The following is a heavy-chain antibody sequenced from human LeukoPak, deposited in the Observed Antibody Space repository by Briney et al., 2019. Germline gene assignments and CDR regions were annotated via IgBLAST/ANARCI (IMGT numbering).Heavy chain of an antibody. CDR1: GFTFDDYG. CDR2: ISWKSDSI. CDR3: AKDSSGYTHGEVDY. J-gene: IGHJ4*02. Sequence: PGGSLRLSCAASGFTFDDYGMHWVRQAPGKGLQWVSYISWKSDSIGYADSVKGRFTISRDNAKNSLYLQMNSLRPEDTAVYYCAKDSSGYTHGEVDYWGQGTLVTVSS. D-gene: IGHD3-22*01. V-gene: IGHV3-9*01.